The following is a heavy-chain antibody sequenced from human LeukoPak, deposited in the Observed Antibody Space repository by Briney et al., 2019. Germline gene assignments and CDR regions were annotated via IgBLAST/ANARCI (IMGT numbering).Heavy chain of an antibody. D-gene: IGHD4-17*01. Sequence: SVKVSCKASGGTFSSYAVSWVRQAPGQGLEWMGGIIPMFGTANYAQKFQGRVTITTEESTSTVYMELRSLRSDDTAVYYCARVPVTTPLYYYYYYMDVWGKGTTVTVSS. J-gene: IGHJ6*03. CDR2: IIPMFGTA. CDR1: GGTFSSYA. V-gene: IGHV1-69*05. CDR3: ARVPVTTPLYYYYYYMDV.